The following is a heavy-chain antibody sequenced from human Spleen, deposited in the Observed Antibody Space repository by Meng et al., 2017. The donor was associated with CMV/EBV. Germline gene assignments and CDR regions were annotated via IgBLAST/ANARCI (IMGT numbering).Heavy chain of an antibody. Sequence: ASGFTFSSYNMNWVRQAPGKGLEWVSFISSSSGNKYYTDSVKGRFTISRDNAKNSLYLQMNSLRAEDTAVYYCAREGSVEAAAFFDYWGQGTLVTVSS. D-gene: IGHD2-2*01. V-gene: IGHV3-21*01. CDR2: ISSSSGNK. CDR1: GFTFSSYN. CDR3: AREGSVEAAAFFDY. J-gene: IGHJ4*02.